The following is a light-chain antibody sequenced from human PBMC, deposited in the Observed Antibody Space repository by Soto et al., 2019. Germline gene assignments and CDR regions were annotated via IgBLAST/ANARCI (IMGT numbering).Light chain of an antibody. Sequence: EIVMTQSPGXLSLSPGEXATISCRASXVIXXRYLAWYHQKSGQAPRLLIYGASSRATGIPDRFSGSGSGTDFTLTISRLEPEDFGVYYCQQFGSSIPHTFGQGTKLEIK. CDR2: GAS. V-gene: IGKV3-20*01. CDR3: QQFGSSIPHT. CDR1: XVIXXRY. J-gene: IGKJ2*01.